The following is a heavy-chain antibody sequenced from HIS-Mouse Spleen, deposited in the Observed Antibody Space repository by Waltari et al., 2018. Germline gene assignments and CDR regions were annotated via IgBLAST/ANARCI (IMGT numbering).Heavy chain of an antibody. J-gene: IGHJ3*02. CDR3: ASSEVVVIRMGAFDI. Sequence: HVQLVQSGADVKKPGASVQVSCKAAGSTLTGYYSHWVRQAPGQGLEWMGMSNPNSGGTNYAQKVQGRVTMTRDTSISTAYMELSRLRSDDTAVYYCASSEVVVIRMGAFDIWGQGTMVTVSS. D-gene: IGHD3-22*01. CDR2: SNPNSGGT. V-gene: IGHV1-2*02. CDR1: GSTLTGYY.